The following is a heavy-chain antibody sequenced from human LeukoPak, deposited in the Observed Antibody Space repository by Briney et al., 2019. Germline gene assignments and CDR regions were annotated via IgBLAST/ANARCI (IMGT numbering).Heavy chain of an antibody. J-gene: IGHJ3*02. D-gene: IGHD3-10*01. CDR2: ISYDGSNK. CDR1: GFTFSSYA. V-gene: IGHV3-30-3*01. CDR3: ARDPSLLLWFGGEARDAFDI. Sequence: PGGSLRLSCAASGFTFSSYAMHWVRQAPGKGLEWVAVISYDGSNKYYADSVKGRFTISRDNSKNTLYLQMNSLRAEDTAVYYCARDPSLLLWFGGEARDAFDIWGQGTMVTVSS.